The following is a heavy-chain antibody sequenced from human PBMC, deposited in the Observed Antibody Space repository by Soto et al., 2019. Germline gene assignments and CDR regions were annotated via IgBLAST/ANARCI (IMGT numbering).Heavy chain of an antibody. V-gene: IGHV2-5*02. D-gene: IGHD3-16*01. CDR3: AHIPNYYQYDWFDP. Sequence: QITLKESGPTLVKPTQTLTLTCTFSGFSLTTRGVGVGWIRQPPGKALEFLALIYWDDDKRYSPFLQSRLSITKDTSKNQVVLTMTNVDPVDTATYYCAHIPNYYQYDWFDPWGQGTLVSVSS. CDR1: GFSLTTRGVG. J-gene: IGHJ5*02. CDR2: IYWDDDK.